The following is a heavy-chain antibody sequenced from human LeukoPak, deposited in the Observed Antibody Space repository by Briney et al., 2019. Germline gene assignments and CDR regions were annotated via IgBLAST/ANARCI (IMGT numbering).Heavy chain of an antibody. CDR3: ARSHIVVVTAVGRGAFDI. CDR2: ISAYNGNT. J-gene: IGHJ3*02. D-gene: IGHD2-21*02. Sequence: ASVKVSCKASGYTFTSYGISWVRQAPGQGREWMGWISAYNGNTNYAHKLQGRVTMTTDTSTSTAYMELRSLRSDDTAVYYCARSHIVVVTAVGRGAFDIWGQGTMVTVSS. V-gene: IGHV1-18*01. CDR1: GYTFTSYG.